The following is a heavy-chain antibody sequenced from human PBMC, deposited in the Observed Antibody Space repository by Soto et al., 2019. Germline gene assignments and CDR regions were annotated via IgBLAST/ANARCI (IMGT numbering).Heavy chain of an antibody. Sequence: SVKVSCKASGGTFSSYGISCVLQAPGQGLEWMGGIIPIFGTANYAQKFQGRVTITADESTSTAYMELSSLRSEDTAVYYCARNYDSSGHNPNYFDYWGQGTLVTVSS. D-gene: IGHD3-22*01. CDR2: IIPIFGTA. CDR1: GGTFSSYG. CDR3: ARNYDSSGHNPNYFDY. V-gene: IGHV1-69*13. J-gene: IGHJ4*02.